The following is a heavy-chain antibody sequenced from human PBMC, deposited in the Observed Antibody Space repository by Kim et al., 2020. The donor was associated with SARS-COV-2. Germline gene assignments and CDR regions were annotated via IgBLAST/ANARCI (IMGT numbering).Heavy chain of an antibody. V-gene: IGHV5-10-1*01. J-gene: IGHJ4*02. CDR1: GYRFTSNW. CDR3: ARLGPHHVGYYDSGAYYYFAS. Sequence: GESLKISCKGSGYRFTSNWIYWVRQMPGKGLEWMGKIDPSDSFTNYSPSFQGHVTISADKSISTAYLQWSSLKASDTGMYFCARLGPHHVGYYDSGAYYYFASWGQGTLVTVSS. D-gene: IGHD3-22*01. CDR2: IDPSDSFT.